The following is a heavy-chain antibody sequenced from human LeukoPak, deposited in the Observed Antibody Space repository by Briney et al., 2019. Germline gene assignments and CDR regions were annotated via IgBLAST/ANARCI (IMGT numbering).Heavy chain of an antibody. D-gene: IGHD3-10*01. J-gene: IGHJ6*03. Sequence: PSETLSLTCAVYGGSFSGYSWSWVRQPPGKGLEWIGEINHSGSINSNPSLKSRVTILVDTSKNQFSLKLSSVTAADTAVYYCARGTYYCGSGRNYYMDVWGKGTTVTVSS. CDR1: GGSFSGYS. CDR3: ARGTYYCGSGRNYYMDV. CDR2: INHSGSI. V-gene: IGHV4-34*01.